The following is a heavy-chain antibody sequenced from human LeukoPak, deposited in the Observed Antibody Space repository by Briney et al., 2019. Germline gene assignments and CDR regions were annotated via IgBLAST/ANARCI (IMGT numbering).Heavy chain of an antibody. CDR2: MNQDGSAK. D-gene: IGHD3-16*01. J-gene: IGHJ6*02. CDR1: GFTFSDSW. Sequence: GGSLRLSCAASGFTFSDSWMSWVRQAPGKGLERVANMNQDGSAKGYVDSVKGRFTIPRDNARNSLYLQMSSLRPEDTAVYYCATYTHWVAGDVWGQGTTVTVSS. CDR3: ATYTHWVAGDV. V-gene: IGHV3-7*01.